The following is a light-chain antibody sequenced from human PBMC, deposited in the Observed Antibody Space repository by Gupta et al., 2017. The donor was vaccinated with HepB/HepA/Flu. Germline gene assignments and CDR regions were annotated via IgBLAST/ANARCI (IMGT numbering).Light chain of an antibody. CDR2: QDS. Sequence: SYELPQPPSVSVSPGRTASITCSGDKLGDKYACWYQQKPGQSPVLVIYQDSKRPSGIPERFSGSNSGNTATLTISGTQAMDEADYYCQAWDSSTAVFGGGTKLTVL. CDR3: QAWDSSTAV. CDR1: KLGDKY. V-gene: IGLV3-1*01. J-gene: IGLJ2*01.